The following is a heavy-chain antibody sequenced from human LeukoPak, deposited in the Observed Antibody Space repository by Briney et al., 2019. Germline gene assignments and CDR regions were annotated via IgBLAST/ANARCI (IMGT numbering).Heavy chain of an antibody. D-gene: IGHD3-3*02. CDR1: GGSISSYY. CDR3: AGYVLGYYYYMDV. Sequence: SETLSLTCTVSGGSISSYYWSWIRQPPGKGLEWIGYIYYSGSTNYNPSLKSRVTISVDTSKNQFSLKLSSVTAADTAVYYCAGYVLGYYYYMDVWGKGTTVTVSS. V-gene: IGHV4-59*08. CDR2: IYYSGST. J-gene: IGHJ6*03.